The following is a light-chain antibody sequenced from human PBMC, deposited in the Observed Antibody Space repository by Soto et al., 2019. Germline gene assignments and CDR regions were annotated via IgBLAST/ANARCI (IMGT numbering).Light chain of an antibody. V-gene: IGLV2-14*01. J-gene: IGLJ2*01. CDR2: DVS. Sequence: QSVLTQPASVSGSPGQSITISCTGTNSDIGGFNYVSWYQKHPGKAPKLIIFDVSDRPSGVPYRFSASKSGNTASLTISGLQAEDEADYYCSSFMNSNTPHVVFGGGTKLTVL. CDR1: NSDIGGFNY. CDR3: SSFMNSNTPHVV.